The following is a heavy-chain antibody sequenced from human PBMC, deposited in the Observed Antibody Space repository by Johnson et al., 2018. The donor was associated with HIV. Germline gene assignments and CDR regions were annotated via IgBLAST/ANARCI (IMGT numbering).Heavy chain of an antibody. CDR1: GFTFSSYG. Sequence: VQLVESGGGVVQPGRSLRLSCAASGFTFSSYGMHWVRQAPGKGLEWVAVISYDGSNKYYADSVKGRFTISRDNSKNTLYLQMNSLRAEDTAVYYCAKGRGHAFDSWGQGTMVTVSS. CDR2: ISYDGSNK. V-gene: IGHV3-30*18. D-gene: IGHD3-10*01. CDR3: AKGRGHAFDS. J-gene: IGHJ3*02.